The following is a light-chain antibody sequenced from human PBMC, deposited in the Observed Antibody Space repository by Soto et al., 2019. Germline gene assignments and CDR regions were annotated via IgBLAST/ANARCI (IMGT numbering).Light chain of an antibody. Sequence: QSVLTQPASVSGSPGQSITISCTGISSDVGGYNYVSWYQQHPGKGPKLMIYEVSNRPSGVSNRFSGSKSGNTATLTISGLQAADEADYYCSSYTSTTTRVFGTGTKVTVL. V-gene: IGLV2-14*03. CDR1: SSDVGGYNY. J-gene: IGLJ1*01. CDR3: SSYTSTTTRV. CDR2: EVS.